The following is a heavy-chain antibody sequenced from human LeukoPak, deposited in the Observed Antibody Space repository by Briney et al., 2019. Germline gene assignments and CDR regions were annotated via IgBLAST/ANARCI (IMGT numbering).Heavy chain of an antibody. Sequence: GGSLRLSCVGSGFTSIAYALTWARQAPGKGLEWVSGISGGGVTTYYADSVKGRFTISRDNSKNTLYLQMNSLRADDTAIYYCARNQQLGGHSYYYYGMEVWGQGTPVNVSS. CDR3: ARNQQLGGHSYYYYGMEV. V-gene: IGHV3-23*01. D-gene: IGHD3-16*01. J-gene: IGHJ6*02. CDR1: GFTSIAYA. CDR2: ISGGGVTT.